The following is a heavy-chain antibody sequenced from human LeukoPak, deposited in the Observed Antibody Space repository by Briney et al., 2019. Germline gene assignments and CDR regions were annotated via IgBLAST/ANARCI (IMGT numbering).Heavy chain of an antibody. CDR2: IIPIFGTA. D-gene: IGHD3-22*01. V-gene: IGHV1-69*05. Sequence: GASVKVSCKASGGTFSSYAISWVRQAPGQGLEWMGGIIPIFGTANYAQKFQGRVTITTDESTSTAYMVLSSLRSEDTAVYYCARASLPDYYDSSGYPIAFDIWGQGTMVTVSS. CDR1: GGTFSSYA. CDR3: ARASLPDYYDSSGYPIAFDI. J-gene: IGHJ3*02.